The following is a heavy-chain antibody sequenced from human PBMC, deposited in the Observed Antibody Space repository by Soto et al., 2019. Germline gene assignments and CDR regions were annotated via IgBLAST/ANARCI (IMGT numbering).Heavy chain of an antibody. J-gene: IGHJ4*02. D-gene: IGHD2-15*01. CDR3: ARDSGGGSCDY. Sequence: GGSLRLSCAASGFTFSSYAMSWVRQAPGKGLEWVSAISGSGGSTYYADSVKGRFTISRDNAKNSLYLQMNSLRAEDTAVYYCARDSGGGSCDYWGQGTLVTVSS. CDR2: ISGSGGST. V-gene: IGHV3-23*01. CDR1: GFTFSSYA.